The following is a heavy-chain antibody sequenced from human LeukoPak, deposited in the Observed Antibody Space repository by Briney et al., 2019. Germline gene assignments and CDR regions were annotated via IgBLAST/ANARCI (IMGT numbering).Heavy chain of an antibody. CDR1: GGSFSGYY. Sequence: PSETLSLTCAVYGGSFSGYYWSWIRQPPGKGLEWIGYIYYTGSTNNTSLKSRVTISVDTSKNQFSLKLSSVTAADTAVYYCARAGSYRGYFDYWGQGTLVTVSS. D-gene: IGHD1-26*01. CDR3: ARAGSYRGYFDY. J-gene: IGHJ4*02. V-gene: IGHV4-59*01. CDR2: IYYTGST.